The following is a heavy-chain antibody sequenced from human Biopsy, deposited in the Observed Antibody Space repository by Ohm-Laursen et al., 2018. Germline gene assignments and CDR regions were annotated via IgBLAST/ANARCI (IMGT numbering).Heavy chain of an antibody. CDR3: ARAVGIAAAPIDY. Sequence: SLRLSCAASGFPVSDYYMSWIRQAPGRGLEWVSDINSSGSTKYHAESVKGRFTISRDNAMNSVYLQMNSLRGEDTAVDYCARAVGIAAAPIDYWGQGTLVTVSS. CDR2: INSSGSTK. D-gene: IGHD2-15*01. J-gene: IGHJ4*02. CDR1: GFPVSDYY. V-gene: IGHV3-11*01.